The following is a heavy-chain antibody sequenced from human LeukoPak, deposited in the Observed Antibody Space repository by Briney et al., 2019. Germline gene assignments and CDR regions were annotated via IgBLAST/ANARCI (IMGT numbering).Heavy chain of an antibody. V-gene: IGHV1-2*06. CDR1: GYTFTGYY. J-gene: IGHJ4*02. CDR2: INPNSGGT. CDR3: ARDTSSGWYGVDY. Sequence: ASVKVSCKASGYTFTGYYIHWVRQAPGQGLEWMGPINPNSGGTNYAQKFQGRVTMTRDTSISTALMELSRLTSDDTAVYYCARDTSSGWYGVDYWGQGTLVTVSS. D-gene: IGHD6-19*01.